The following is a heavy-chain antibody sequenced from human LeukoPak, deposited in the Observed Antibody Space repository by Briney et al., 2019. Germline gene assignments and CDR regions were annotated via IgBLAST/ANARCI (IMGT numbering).Heavy chain of an antibody. Sequence: PSETLSLTCTVSGGSISSSSYYWGWIRQPPGKGLEWIGSIYYSGSTYYNPSLKSRVTISVDTSKNQFSLKLSSVTAADTAVYYCARRGLYYYGSGSYYRSWFDPWGQGTLVTVSS. CDR3: ARRGLYYYGSGSYYRSWFDP. D-gene: IGHD3-10*01. J-gene: IGHJ5*02. CDR1: GGSISSSSYY. V-gene: IGHV4-39*01. CDR2: IYYSGST.